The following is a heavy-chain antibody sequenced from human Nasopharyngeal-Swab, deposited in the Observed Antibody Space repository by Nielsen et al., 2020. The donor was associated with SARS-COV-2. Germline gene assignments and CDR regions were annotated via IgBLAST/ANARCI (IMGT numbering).Heavy chain of an antibody. D-gene: IGHD4-17*01. CDR1: GFTFSSYE. Sequence: GESLKISCVASGFTFSSYEMSWVRQAPGKGLEWISYISSTGNTIYYADSVKGRFTISRDSAKNSLSLQMNSLRAEDTAVYYCARDHYGDYVDYWGQGTLVTVSS. V-gene: IGHV3-48*03. J-gene: IGHJ4*02. CDR2: ISSTGNTI. CDR3: ARDHYGDYVDY.